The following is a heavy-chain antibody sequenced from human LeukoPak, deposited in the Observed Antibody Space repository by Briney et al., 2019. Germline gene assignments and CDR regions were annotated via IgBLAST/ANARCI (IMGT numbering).Heavy chain of an antibody. Sequence: GASVKVSCKASGGTFSSYAISWVRQAPGQGLEWMGGIIPIFGTVNYAQKFQGRVTITADESTSTAYMELSSLRSEDTAVYYCAIGDWKDAFDIWGQGTMVTVSS. CDR1: GGTFSSYA. V-gene: IGHV1-69*13. CDR3: AIGDWKDAFDI. CDR2: IIPIFGTV. J-gene: IGHJ3*02. D-gene: IGHD1-1*01.